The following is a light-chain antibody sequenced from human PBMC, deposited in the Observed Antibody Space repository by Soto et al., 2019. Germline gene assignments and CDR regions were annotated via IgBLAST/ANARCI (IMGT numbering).Light chain of an antibody. Sequence: EIVLTQSPGTLSLSPGERATLSCRASQSVSSNHLAWYQQKPGQAPRLLIYGASTRASGIPDRFSGSGSGTDCTLTISRLEPEELAVYYCQRYGSSPLTFGGGTQVEIK. CDR3: QRYGSSPLT. CDR2: GAS. CDR1: QSVSSNH. J-gene: IGKJ4*01. V-gene: IGKV3-20*01.